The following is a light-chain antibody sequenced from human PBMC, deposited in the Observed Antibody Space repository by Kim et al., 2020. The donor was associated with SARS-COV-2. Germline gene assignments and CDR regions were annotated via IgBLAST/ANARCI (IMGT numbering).Light chain of an antibody. CDR1: RPTNGACYD. J-gene: IGLJ3*02. Sequence: TNAITDARPTNGACYDVHRYQQVPGTAPTLLIYDYSTRPSGVPDRFSGSKSGTSASLAITGLQAEDEADYYCPSYDSSLRRVFGGGTQLTVL. CDR3: PSYDSSLRRV. V-gene: IGLV1-40*01. CDR2: DYS.